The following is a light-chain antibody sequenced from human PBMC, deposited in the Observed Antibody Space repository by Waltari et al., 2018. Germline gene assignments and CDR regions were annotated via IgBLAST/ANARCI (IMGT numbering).Light chain of an antibody. CDR1: HMGSKS. J-gene: IGLJ1*01. V-gene: IGLV3-21*03. CDR2: DDS. CDR3: QVWDSSSDHYV. Sequence: SYVLTQPPSVSVAPGKPARITCGANHMGSKSVHWYQQKPGQAHVLVVYDDSDRPSGIPERFSGSNSGNTATLTISRVEAGDEADYYCQVWDSSSDHYVFGTGTKVTVL.